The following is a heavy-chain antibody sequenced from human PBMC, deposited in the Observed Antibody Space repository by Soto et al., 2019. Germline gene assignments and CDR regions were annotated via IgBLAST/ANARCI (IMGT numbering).Heavy chain of an antibody. V-gene: IGHV4-30-2*02. Sequence: PSETLSLTCAVSGGSISSGGYSWSWIRQPPGKGLEWIGYIYHSGSTNYNPSLKSRVTISVDTSKNQFSLKLSSVTAADTAVYYCARLTDCGGDCPLFDYWGQGTLVTVSS. CDR1: GGSISSGGYS. CDR2: IYHSGST. D-gene: IGHD2-21*02. CDR3: ARLTDCGGDCPLFDY. J-gene: IGHJ4*02.